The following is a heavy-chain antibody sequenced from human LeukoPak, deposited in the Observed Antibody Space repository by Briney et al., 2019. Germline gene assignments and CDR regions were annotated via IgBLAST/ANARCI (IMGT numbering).Heavy chain of an antibody. Sequence: SETLSLTCTVSGDSISGYYWSWLRQPPGKGLEWIGYIYYTGTTNYNPSLRSRVTISLDTSKKQSSLKMNSVTAADTAVYYCARKISHWFDPWGQGTLVTVSS. V-gene: IGHV4-59*01. CDR2: IYYTGTT. CDR3: ARKISHWFDP. CDR1: GDSISGYY. J-gene: IGHJ5*02.